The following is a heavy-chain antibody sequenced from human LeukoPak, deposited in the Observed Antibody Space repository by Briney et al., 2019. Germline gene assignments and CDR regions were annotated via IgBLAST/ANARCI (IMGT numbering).Heavy chain of an antibody. Sequence: ASETLSLTCAVYGGSFSGYYWSWIRQPPGKGLEWIGEINHSGSTNYNPSLKSRVTISVDTSKNQFSLKLSSVTAADTAVYYCARVGGNTAMVTTVDYWGQGTLVTVSS. V-gene: IGHV4-34*01. CDR1: GGSFSGYY. CDR2: INHSGST. D-gene: IGHD5-18*01. CDR3: ARVGGNTAMVTTVDY. J-gene: IGHJ4*02.